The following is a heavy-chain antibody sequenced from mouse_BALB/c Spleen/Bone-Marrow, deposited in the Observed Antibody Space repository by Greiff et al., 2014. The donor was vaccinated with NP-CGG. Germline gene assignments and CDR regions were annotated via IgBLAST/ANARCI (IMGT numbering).Heavy chain of an antibody. V-gene: IGHV5-17*02. Sequence: EVHLVESGGGLVQPGGSRELSCAASGFTFSSFGIHWVRQAPEKGLEWVAYISSDSSTIYYANTVKGRFTISRDNPKNTLFLQVTSLRSEDTAMYYCARSNYVGYYAMDYWGQGTSVTVSS. CDR3: ARSNYVGYYAMDY. CDR2: ISSDSSTI. D-gene: IGHD1-1*01. CDR1: GFTFSSFG. J-gene: IGHJ4*01.